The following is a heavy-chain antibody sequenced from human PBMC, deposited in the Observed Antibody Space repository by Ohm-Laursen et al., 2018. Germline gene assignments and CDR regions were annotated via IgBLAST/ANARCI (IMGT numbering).Heavy chain of an antibody. CDR3: AKGVEMEFYYYYYGMDV. J-gene: IGHJ6*02. Sequence: SVKVSCKASGGTFSSYAISWVRQAPGQGLEWMGRIIPILGIANYAQKFQGRVTITADKSTSTAYMELSSLRSDDTAVYYCAKGVEMEFYYYYYGMDVWGQGTTVTVSS. D-gene: IGHD5-24*01. CDR1: GGTFSSYA. V-gene: IGHV1-69*04. CDR2: IIPILGIA.